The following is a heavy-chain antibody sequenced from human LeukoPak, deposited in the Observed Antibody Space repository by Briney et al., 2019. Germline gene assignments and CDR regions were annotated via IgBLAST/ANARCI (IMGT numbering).Heavy chain of an antibody. CDR1: GFNFDDYD. CDR3: ARDLSY. V-gene: IGHV3-9*01. CDR2: ISSNSGNI. Sequence: GGSLRLSCAGPGFNFDDYDMHWVRHPPGKGLEWVSSISSNSGNIAYADSVKGRFTISRDNARNSLYLQMNSLRAEDTAVYYCARDLSYWGQGTLVTVSS. J-gene: IGHJ4*02.